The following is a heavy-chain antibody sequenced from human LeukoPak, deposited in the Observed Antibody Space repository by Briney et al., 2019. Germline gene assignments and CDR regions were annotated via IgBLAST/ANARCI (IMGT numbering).Heavy chain of an antibody. CDR2: IDKTSTNI. CDR1: GFIFTDYS. CDR3: AKRATIGYYFDY. J-gene: IGHJ4*02. D-gene: IGHD5-24*01. V-gene: IGHV3-48*01. Sequence: GGSLRLSCAASGFIFTDYSINWVRQAPGKGLEWISYIDKTSTNIFYADSVKGRFTISRDNSKNTLYLQMNSLRAEDTAVYYCAKRATIGYYFDYWGQGTLVTVSS.